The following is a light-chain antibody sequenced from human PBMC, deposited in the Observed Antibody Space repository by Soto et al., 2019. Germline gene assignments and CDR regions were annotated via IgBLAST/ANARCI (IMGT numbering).Light chain of an antibody. CDR3: QQYHRYPYS. CDR1: QSISNW. V-gene: IGKV1-5*03. CDR2: RAS. Sequence: DIQMSQSPSTPSPSVGDRVTISCRASQSISNWLAWYQQKPGEAPELLIYRASNLQSGVPSRFSGSGSGTEFTLTISSLQTDDFATYYCQQYHRYPYSFGPGTKLEI. J-gene: IGKJ2*01.